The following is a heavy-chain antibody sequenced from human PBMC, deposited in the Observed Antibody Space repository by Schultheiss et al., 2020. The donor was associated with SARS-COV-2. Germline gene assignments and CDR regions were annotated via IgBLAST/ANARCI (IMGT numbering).Heavy chain of an antibody. CDR3: AKDGDRKAWGLY. D-gene: IGHD1-26*01. Sequence: GGSLRLSCAASGFTFSSYGMQWVRQAPGKGLEWVAFIRYDGSNKSYGDSVKGRFTISRDNSKNTLYLQMNSLRAEDTAVYYCAKDGDRKAWGLYWGQGTLVTVSS. CDR1: GFTFSSYG. CDR2: IRYDGSNK. J-gene: IGHJ4*02. V-gene: IGHV3-30*02.